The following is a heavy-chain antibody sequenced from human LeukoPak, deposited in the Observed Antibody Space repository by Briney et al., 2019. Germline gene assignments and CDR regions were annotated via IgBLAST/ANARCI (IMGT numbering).Heavy chain of an antibody. V-gene: IGHV3-7*03. CDR2: IAANGNDK. CDR3: AREVFFQFDN. J-gene: IGHJ4*02. CDR1: GFTFRKYW. Sequence: GGSLRLSCAASGFTFRKYWMAWVRQAPGRGLEWVATIAANGNDKDYEDALQGRFAISRDNTRNSLSLRIDSLRAEDTAQYYCAREVFFQFDNWGQGALVTVSS.